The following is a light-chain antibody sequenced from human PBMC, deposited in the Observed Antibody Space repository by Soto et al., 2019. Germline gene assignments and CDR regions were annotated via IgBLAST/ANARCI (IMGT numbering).Light chain of an antibody. CDR2: EHN. CDR3: QSYDSRSQV. CDR1: SGRIADNY. V-gene: IGLV6-57*03. Sequence: NFMLTQPHSVSESPGNTVTISCTRSSGRIADNYVQWYQQRPGSAPTTVIYEHNQRPSGVPDRFSGSIDSSSNSASLAISGLKTEDEADYSCQSYDSRSQVFGGGTKLTVL. J-gene: IGLJ2*01.